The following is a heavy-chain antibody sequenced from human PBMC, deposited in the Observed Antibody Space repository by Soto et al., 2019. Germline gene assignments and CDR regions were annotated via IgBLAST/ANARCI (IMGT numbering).Heavy chain of an antibody. D-gene: IGHD2-21*02. CDR3: ATRPKTRYCGGDCYYFQH. CDR1: GYSFNSYW. CDR2: IYPGDSDT. J-gene: IGHJ1*01. V-gene: IGHV5-51*01. Sequence: GESLKISCKGSGYSFNSYWIGWGRQMPGKGLEWMGIIYPGDSDTTYSPSFQAQVNISAHKSISTAYQQWSSLKSSDTAMYYCATRPKTRYCGGDCYYFQHWGQGTLVTVSS.